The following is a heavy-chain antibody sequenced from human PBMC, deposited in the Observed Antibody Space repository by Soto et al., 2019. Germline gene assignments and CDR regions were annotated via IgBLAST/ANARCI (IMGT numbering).Heavy chain of an antibody. CDR3: ARDGSGYSTYFDY. CDR2: IYYSGST. CDR1: GDSISSYY. Sequence: QVQLQESGPGLVKPSETLSLTCTVSGDSISSYYWSWIRQPPGKGLEWIGYIYYSGSTNYNPSLKSRVTISVDTSKNQFSLKLSSVTAADTALYYCARDGSGYSTYFDYWGQGTLVTVSS. D-gene: IGHD3-22*01. V-gene: IGHV4-59*01. J-gene: IGHJ4*02.